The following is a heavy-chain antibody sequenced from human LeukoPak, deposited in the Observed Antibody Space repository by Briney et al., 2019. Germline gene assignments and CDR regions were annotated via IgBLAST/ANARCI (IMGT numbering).Heavy chain of an antibody. CDR2: IYDSGN. Sequence: SETLSLTCTVSGGSITSYYWSWTRQPPGKGLEWIGYIYDSGNYYNPSLKSRVTISIDTSKNQFSLNLNSVTAADTAVYYCARGLRGTMIGPRFFRNWGQGTLVTVSS. D-gene: IGHD3-22*01. CDR1: GGSITSYY. J-gene: IGHJ4*02. CDR3: ARGLRGTMIGPRFFRN. V-gene: IGHV4-59*08.